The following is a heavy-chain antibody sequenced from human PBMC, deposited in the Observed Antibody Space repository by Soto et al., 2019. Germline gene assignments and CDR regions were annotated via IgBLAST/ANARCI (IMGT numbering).Heavy chain of an antibody. CDR3: ARKDYSSSYPSDF. J-gene: IGHJ1*01. D-gene: IGHD6-6*01. CDR1: GGSMNYYY. Sequence: PSETLSLTCSVSGGSMNYYYWSWIRQPPGKGLEWIGCIYYSGSTNYNPSLKSRVSMSVDTSKNQFSLRLASVTAADTAVYYCARKDYSSSYPSDFCGLGTLVTVYS. CDR2: IYYSGST. V-gene: IGHV4-59*13.